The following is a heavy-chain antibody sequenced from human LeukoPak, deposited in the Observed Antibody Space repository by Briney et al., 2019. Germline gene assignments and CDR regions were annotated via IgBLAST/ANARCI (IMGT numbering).Heavy chain of an antibody. J-gene: IGHJ4*02. D-gene: IGHD3-3*01. V-gene: IGHV4-59*08. CDR3: ARLPIFGVVIISYFDY. CDR2: IYYSGST. Sequence: SETLSLTCTVSGGSISSYYWSWIRQPPGKGLEWIGYIYYSGSTNYNPSLKSRVTISVDTSKNQFSLKLSSVTAADTAVYYCARLPIFGVVIISYFDYWGQGTLVTVSS. CDR1: GGSISSYY.